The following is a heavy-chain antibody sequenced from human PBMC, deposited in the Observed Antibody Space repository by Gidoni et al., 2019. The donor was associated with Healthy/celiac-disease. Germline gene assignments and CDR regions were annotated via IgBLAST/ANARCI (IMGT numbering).Heavy chain of an antibody. D-gene: IGHD3-10*01. J-gene: IGHJ6*02. CDR3: ARSGRGLGYYGSGSYYYYYGMYV. Sequence: QAQLQQWGAGRLKHSETLCLTCAVYGGSFSGDYWRWSRRPPGKGLEWMGEINHSGSTNYHPSLTSRVTISVDTSKIQFSLKLSSVTAADSAVYYCARSGRGLGYYGSGSYYYYYGMYVWGQGTTVTVSS. CDR2: INHSGST. V-gene: IGHV4-34*01. CDR1: GGSFSGDY.